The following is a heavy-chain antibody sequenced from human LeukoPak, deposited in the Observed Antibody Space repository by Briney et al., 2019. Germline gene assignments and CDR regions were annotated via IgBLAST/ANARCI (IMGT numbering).Heavy chain of an antibody. Sequence: ASVKVSCEASGGTFSSYAISWVRQAPGQGLEWMGGIIPIFGTANYAQKFQGRVTITADESTSTAYMELSSLRSEDTAVYYCARDSYYYDSSGYYYFDYWGQGTLVTVSS. CDR3: ARDSYYYDSSGYYYFDY. CDR1: GGTFSSYA. D-gene: IGHD3-22*01. V-gene: IGHV1-69*13. CDR2: IIPIFGTA. J-gene: IGHJ4*02.